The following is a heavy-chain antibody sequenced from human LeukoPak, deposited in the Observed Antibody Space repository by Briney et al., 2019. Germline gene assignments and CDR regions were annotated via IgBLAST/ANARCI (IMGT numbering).Heavy chain of an antibody. CDR1: GYTLTELS. V-gene: IGHV1-24*01. Sequence: ASVKVSCKVSGYTLTELSMHWVRQAPGKGLEWMGGFDPEDGETIYAQKFQGRVTMTRNTSISTAYMELSSLRSEDTAVYYCARVRSSSWHYYYYYMDVWGKGTTVTISS. CDR3: ARVRSSSWHYYYYYMDV. CDR2: FDPEDGET. D-gene: IGHD6-13*01. J-gene: IGHJ6*03.